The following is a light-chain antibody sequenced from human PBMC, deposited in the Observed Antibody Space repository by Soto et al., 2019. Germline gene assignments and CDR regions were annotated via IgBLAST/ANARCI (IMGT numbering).Light chain of an antibody. V-gene: IGKV1-5*03. CDR3: QQYNSYPLT. CDR1: QSISSR. J-gene: IGKJ4*01. CDR2: EAS. Sequence: DIQMTQSPSTLSASIGDRVTITCRASQSISSRLAWYQQKPGKAPKLLIHEASSLESGVPSRFSGSGSETEFTLTISSLQPYDFATNYCQQYNSYPLTFGGGTKVEIK.